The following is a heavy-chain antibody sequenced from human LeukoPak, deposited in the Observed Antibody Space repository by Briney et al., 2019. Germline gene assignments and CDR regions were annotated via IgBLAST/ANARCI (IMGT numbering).Heavy chain of an antibody. CDR1: GFTFSSYW. D-gene: IGHD6-6*01. CDR3: ARGPLGQLVRYYYYMDV. CDR2: IKQDGSEK. V-gene: IGHV3-7*01. J-gene: IGHJ6*03. Sequence: GGSLRLSCAASGFTFSSYWMSWVRQAPGKGLEWVANIKQDGSEKYYVDSVKGRFTISRDNAKNSLYLQMNSLRAEDTAVHYCARGPLGQLVRYYYYMDVWGKGTTVTVSS.